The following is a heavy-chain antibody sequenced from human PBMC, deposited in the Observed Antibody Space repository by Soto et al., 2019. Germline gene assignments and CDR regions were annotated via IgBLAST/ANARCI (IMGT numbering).Heavy chain of an antibody. Sequence: QLQLQESGSGLVKPSQTLSLTCAVSGGSISSGGYSWSWIRQPPGKGLEWIGYIYHSGSTYYNPSLKSRVPISVDRSMNQFSLKLSSVTAADTAVYYCARRRGFPYYYGMDVWGQGTTVSVSS. D-gene: IGHD5-12*01. J-gene: IGHJ6*02. CDR1: GGSISSGGYS. CDR2: IYHSGST. V-gene: IGHV4-30-2*01. CDR3: ARRRGFPYYYGMDV.